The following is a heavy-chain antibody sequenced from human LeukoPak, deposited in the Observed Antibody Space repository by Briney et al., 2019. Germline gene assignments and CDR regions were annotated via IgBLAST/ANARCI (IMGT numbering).Heavy chain of an antibody. V-gene: IGHV4-4*07. CDR2: IYTTGMT. Sequence: PSGTLSLTCSVSGGSINSYWWSWIRQPAGKGLEFIGRIYTTGMTNYNPSLKSRVSMSVDTSKNQFSLELRSVTAADTAVYFCARASYTISSYRFDYWGQGALVTVSS. CDR3: ARASYTISSYRFDY. J-gene: IGHJ4*02. CDR1: GGSINSYW. D-gene: IGHD3-10*01.